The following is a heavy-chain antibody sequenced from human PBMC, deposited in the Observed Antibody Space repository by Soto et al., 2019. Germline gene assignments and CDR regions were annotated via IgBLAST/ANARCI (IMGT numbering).Heavy chain of an antibody. D-gene: IGHD6-19*01. J-gene: IGHJ6*03. CDR3: ARNRRSVNLYYYMDV. CDR1: GFTFSAYW. V-gene: IGHV3-7*01. CDR2: IKADGSDQ. Sequence: GGSLRLSCAASGFTFSAYWMSWVRLAPEKGLKWVASIKADGSDQYYVDSLKGRFTISRDNTNNSLFLRINSLRVEDTSVYYCARNRRSVNLYYYMDVWGKGTTVTVSS.